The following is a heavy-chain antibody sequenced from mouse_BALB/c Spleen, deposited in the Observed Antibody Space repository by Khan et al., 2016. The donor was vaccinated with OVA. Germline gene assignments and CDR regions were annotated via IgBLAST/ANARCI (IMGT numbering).Heavy chain of an antibody. V-gene: IGHV5-6-5*01. CDR3: ARDYWFAY. CDR1: GFTFSNYG. CDR2: ISSGDTT. Sequence: EVELVESGGGLVKPGGSLKLSCAASGFTFSNYGVSWVRQTPEKRLEWVASISSGDTTYYPDSVKGRFTISRDNARNILYMQMRSLGSADTAMYYCARDYWFAYWGQGTLVTVSA. J-gene: IGHJ3*01.